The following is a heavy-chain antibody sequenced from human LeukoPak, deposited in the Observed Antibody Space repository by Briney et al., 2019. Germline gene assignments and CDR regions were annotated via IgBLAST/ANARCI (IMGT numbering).Heavy chain of an antibody. D-gene: IGHD4-11*01. CDR1: GFSFSGYW. V-gene: IGHV3-74*01. J-gene: IGHJ4*02. Sequence: GGSLRLSCAASGFSFSGYWMHWVRQAPGKGLVWVSRINTDGSSTTYGDSVKGRFTISRDNSKNTVYLQMNSLRAEDTAVYYCARGSFGNYVLDYWGQGTLVTVSS. CDR2: INTDGSST. CDR3: ARGSFGNYVLDY.